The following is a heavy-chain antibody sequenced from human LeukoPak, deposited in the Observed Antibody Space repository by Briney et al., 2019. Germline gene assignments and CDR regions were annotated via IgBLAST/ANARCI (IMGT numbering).Heavy chain of an antibody. D-gene: IGHD3-9*01. J-gene: IGHJ4*02. V-gene: IGHV4-39*07. CDR1: GGSISSSSYY. CDR3: ARDKGHFDVDY. CDR2: IYYSGST. Sequence: PSETLSLTCTVSGGSISSSSYYWGWIRQPPGKGLEWIGSIYYSGSTFYYPSLNSRVTISADTSKNQFSLKLTSVTAADTAVYYCARDKGHFDVDYWGQGTLVTVSS.